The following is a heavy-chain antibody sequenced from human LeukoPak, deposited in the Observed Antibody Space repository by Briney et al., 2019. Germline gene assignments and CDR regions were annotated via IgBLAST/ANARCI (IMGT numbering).Heavy chain of an antibody. CDR3: ARSMSSSWYNTLGY. V-gene: IGHV1-69*05. J-gene: IGHJ4*02. Sequence: ASVKVSCKASGGTFSSYAISWVRQAPGQGLEWIGGIIPIFGTANYAQKFQGRVTITTDESTSTAYMELSSLRSEDTAVYYCARSMSSSWYNTLGYWGQGTLVTVSS. D-gene: IGHD6-13*01. CDR2: IIPIFGTA. CDR1: GGTFSSYA.